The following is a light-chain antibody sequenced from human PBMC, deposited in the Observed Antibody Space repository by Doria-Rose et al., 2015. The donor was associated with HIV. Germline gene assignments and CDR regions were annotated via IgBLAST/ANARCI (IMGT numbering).Light chain of an antibody. CDR2: AAS. CDR1: QTVSTY. J-gene: IGKJ3*01. CDR3: QQFNSYPHT. Sequence: TQSPSSLSASIGDRVTITCRASQTVSTYLNWFQQEPGKAPKLLIYAASRLQSGVPSRFSGSGSGTDFTLTISGLHPGDFATYCCQQFNSYPHTFGPGTKVDVK. V-gene: IGKV1-39*01.